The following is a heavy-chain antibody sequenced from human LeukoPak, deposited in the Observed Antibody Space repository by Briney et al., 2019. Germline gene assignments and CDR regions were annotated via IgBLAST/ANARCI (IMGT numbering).Heavy chain of an antibody. D-gene: IGHD3-9*01. J-gene: IGHJ6*03. V-gene: IGHV1-2*02. CDR1: GYTFTGYY. Sequence: GASLKVSCKASGYTFTGYYMHWVRQAPGQGLEWMGWINPNSGGTNYAQKFQGRVTMTRDTSISTAYMELSRLRSDDTAVYYCARGHYDILTGYYNYYYYYMDVWGKGTTVTISS. CDR3: ARGHYDILTGYYNYYYYYMDV. CDR2: INPNSGGT.